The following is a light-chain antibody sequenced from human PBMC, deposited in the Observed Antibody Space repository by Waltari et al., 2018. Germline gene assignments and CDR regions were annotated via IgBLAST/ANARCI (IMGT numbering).Light chain of an antibody. CDR2: GGS. Sequence: DIVMTQTPLSLPITPGEPASISCRSSQSLLHSNGNTYLHWYLQKPGQSPQLLIYGGSNRASGVPDRFSGSGSGTDFTLKISKVESVDCWGYYCVQAIAFPRTFGQGTKVEIK. V-gene: IGKV2-40*01. CDR1: QSLLHSNGNTY. CDR3: VQAIAFPRT. J-gene: IGKJ1*01.